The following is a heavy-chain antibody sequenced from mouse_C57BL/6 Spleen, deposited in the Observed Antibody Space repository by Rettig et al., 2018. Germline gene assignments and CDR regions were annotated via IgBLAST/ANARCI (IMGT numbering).Heavy chain of an antibody. CDR2: IYPRSGNT. D-gene: IGHD1-1*01. J-gene: IGHJ3*01. V-gene: IGHV1-81*01. Sequence: QVQLQQSGAELARPGASVKLSCKASRYTFTSYGVSWVKQRTGQGLEWIGEIYPRSGNTHYNEKFKGKATLTADKSSSTAYMELRSLTSEDSAVYFCARTITTVVATAWFAYWGQGTLVTVSA. CDR3: ARTITTVVATAWFAY. CDR1: RYTFTSYG.